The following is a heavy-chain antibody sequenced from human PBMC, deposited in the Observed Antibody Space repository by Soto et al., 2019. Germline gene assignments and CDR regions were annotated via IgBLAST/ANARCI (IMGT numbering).Heavy chain of an antibody. D-gene: IGHD6-13*01. V-gene: IGHV4-4*02. CDR3: ARGERQQQRDY. CDR1: GDSISSDKW. CDR2: IRHSGNS. Sequence: QVQLQESGPGLVKPSGTLSLTCAVSGDSISSDKWWSWVRQHPGKGLEWIGEIRHSGNSNYNQSLKSRVIISVDKTKNQFSLKLSSVTDADTAVYYCARGERQQQRDYWGQGTLVTVSS. J-gene: IGHJ4*02.